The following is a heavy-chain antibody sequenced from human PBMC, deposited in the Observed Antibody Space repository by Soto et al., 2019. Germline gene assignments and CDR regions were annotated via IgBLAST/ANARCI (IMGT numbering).Heavy chain of an antibody. J-gene: IGHJ6*02. CDR2: ISAYNGNT. CDR1: GYTFTSYF. Sequence: ASVKVSCKAAGYTFTSYFITWVRQAPGQGLEWMGWISAYNGNTNYAQMLQGRVTMTTDTSTATAYMEMRSLGSDDTAIYYCARQNYYSGMGVWGQGTTVTVSS. CDR3: ARQNYYSGMGV. V-gene: IGHV1-18*01.